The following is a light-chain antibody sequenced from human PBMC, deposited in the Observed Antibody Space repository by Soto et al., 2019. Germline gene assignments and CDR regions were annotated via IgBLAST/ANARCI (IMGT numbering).Light chain of an antibody. CDR2: DVS. V-gene: IGLV2-14*01. CDR1: SSDVGAYNY. Sequence: QSARTQPASVSGSPGQSITISCTGTSSDVGAYNYVSWYQQHPGKAPKLMICDVSDRPSGVSTRFSGPKSGNTASLTISGLQAEDEADYYCSSYTSGSTPWVFGTGTKVTVL. J-gene: IGLJ1*01. CDR3: SSYTSGSTPWV.